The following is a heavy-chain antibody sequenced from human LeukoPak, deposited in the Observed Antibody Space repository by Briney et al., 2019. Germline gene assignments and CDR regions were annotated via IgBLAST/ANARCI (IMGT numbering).Heavy chain of an antibody. CDR3: AKRGNLFGAFDI. CDR2: IRYEGSNK. Sequence: GGSLRLACAASGFTFSSYGMHWVRQAPGKGLEWVAFIRYEGSNKYYEDSVKGRFTISRDNSKNTLYLQINSLRAEDTAVYYCAKRGNLFGAFDIWGQGTMVTVSS. CDR1: GFTFSSYG. J-gene: IGHJ3*02. D-gene: IGHD3-16*01. V-gene: IGHV3-30*02.